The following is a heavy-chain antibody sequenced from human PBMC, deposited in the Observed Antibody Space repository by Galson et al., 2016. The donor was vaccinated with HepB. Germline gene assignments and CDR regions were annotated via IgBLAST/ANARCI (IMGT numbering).Heavy chain of an antibody. J-gene: IGHJ4*02. D-gene: IGHD2-21*02. CDR2: INAGNGDT. V-gene: IGHV1-3*01. CDR3: ASGNCGGDCYLDY. CDR1: GYTHNYV. Sequence: SVKVSCKASGYTHNYVMHWVRQAPGQRLEWMGWINAGNGDTGYSQRFQGRVTIARDTPANTAYMELSSLKSEDTAVYYCASGNCGGDCYLDYWGQGTLVTVSS.